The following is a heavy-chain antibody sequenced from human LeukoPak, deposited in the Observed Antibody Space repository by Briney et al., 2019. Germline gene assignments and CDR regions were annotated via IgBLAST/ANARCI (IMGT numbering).Heavy chain of an antibody. Sequence: PGGSLRLSCAASGFTVSSYWMSWVRQAPGKGLEWVANIKQDGSEKYYVDSVKGRFTISRDNAKNSLYLQMNSLRAEDTALYHCARVGAAAGLFDYWGQGTLVTVST. D-gene: IGHD6-13*01. J-gene: IGHJ4*02. CDR1: GFTVSSYW. CDR2: IKQDGSEK. CDR3: ARVGAAAGLFDY. V-gene: IGHV3-7*03.